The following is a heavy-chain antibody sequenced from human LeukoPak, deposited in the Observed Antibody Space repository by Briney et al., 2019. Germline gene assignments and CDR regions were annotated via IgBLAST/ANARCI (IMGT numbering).Heavy chain of an antibody. V-gene: IGHV3-13*04. Sequence: GGSLRLSCAASGVTFSTYDMHWVRQPTGKGLEWASAICSAGNTYYPGSVKGRFTISRENAKNSLCLQMNSLSAGDTAVYYCAREPRWFGDLYGMDVWGQGTTVTVSS. CDR3: AREPRWFGDLYGMDV. CDR2: ICSAGNT. D-gene: IGHD3-10*01. J-gene: IGHJ6*02. CDR1: GVTFSTYD.